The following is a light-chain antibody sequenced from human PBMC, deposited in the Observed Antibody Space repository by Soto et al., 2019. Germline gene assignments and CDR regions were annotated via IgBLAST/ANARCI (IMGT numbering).Light chain of an antibody. V-gene: IGKV2-28*01. Sequence: IVMTQSPLSLPVTPGEPASISCRSSQSLLQSDGYNYLDWYLQKPGQSPQLLIYLGSNRASGVPARFSGSGSGSDFTLSISSVEAEDVGVYYCMQALQAPLTFGQGTKLEIK. CDR2: LGS. CDR3: MQALQAPLT. J-gene: IGKJ2*01. CDR1: QSLLQSDGYNY.